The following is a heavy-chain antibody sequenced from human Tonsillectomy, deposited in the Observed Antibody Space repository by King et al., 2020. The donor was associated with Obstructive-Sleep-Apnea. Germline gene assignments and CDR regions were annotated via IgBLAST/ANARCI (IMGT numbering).Heavy chain of an antibody. CDR1: GGSISSYY. CDR3: ARARDTAMVTTKNFDY. CDR2: IYYSGST. J-gene: IGHJ4*02. D-gene: IGHD5-18*01. Sequence: VQLQESGPGLVKPSETLSLTCTVSGGSISSYYWSWIRQPPGKGLGWIGYIYYSGSTNYNPSLQSRVTISVDTSKNQFALNLSSVTAADTAVYYCARARDTAMVTTKNFDYWGQGTLVTVSS. V-gene: IGHV4-59*01.